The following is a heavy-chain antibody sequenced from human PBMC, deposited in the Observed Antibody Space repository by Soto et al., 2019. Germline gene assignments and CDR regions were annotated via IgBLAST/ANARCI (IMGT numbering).Heavy chain of an antibody. CDR2: ISGTGRVT. Sequence: EVQLLESGGGLVQPGGSLKLSCAASEFTFSSYAMSWVRQAPGKGLEWVSGISGTGRVTNYAASVKGRFTISRDNPNSTLFLQMNSLRPEDTAVYYCAKDVHYDIVTGIEYFHHWGQGTLVTVSS. CDR1: EFTFSSYA. J-gene: IGHJ1*01. D-gene: IGHD3-9*01. CDR3: AKDVHYDIVTGIEYFHH. V-gene: IGHV3-23*01.